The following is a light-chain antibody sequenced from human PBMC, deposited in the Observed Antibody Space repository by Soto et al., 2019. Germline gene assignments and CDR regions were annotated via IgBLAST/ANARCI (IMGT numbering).Light chain of an antibody. J-gene: IGKJ4*01. CDR1: QSVSSY. CDR3: QQRSNGPHALT. V-gene: IGKV3-11*01. Sequence: EIVLTQSPATLSLSPGERATLSCRASQSVSSYLACYQQKPGQATRLLIYDASNRATGIPARFSGSGSGTDFTLTISSLEPEDCAVYYCQQRSNGPHALTFGGGTKVEIK. CDR2: DAS.